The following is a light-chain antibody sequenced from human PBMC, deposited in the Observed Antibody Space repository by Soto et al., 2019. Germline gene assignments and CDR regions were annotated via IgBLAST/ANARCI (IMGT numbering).Light chain of an antibody. CDR3: QQSYSTPWT. J-gene: IGKJ1*01. CDR1: QSISSF. V-gene: IGKV1-39*01. CDR2: AAS. Sequence: DIQMTQSPSSLSASVGDRVTITCRASQSISSFLNWYQQKPGKAPKLLIFAASSLQSGVPSRFSGSGSLTHFTLIISSLQPEDFAGYYCQQSYSTPWTFGQGTKVDFK.